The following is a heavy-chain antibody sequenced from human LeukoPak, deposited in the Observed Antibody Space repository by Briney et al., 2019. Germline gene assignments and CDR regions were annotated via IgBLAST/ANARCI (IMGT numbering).Heavy chain of an antibody. J-gene: IGHJ4*02. CDR2: ISGSGRSI. D-gene: IGHD2-21*02. Sequence: GSLRLSCAASGFTFSDYGVNWVRPAPGKGLEWVSSISGSGRSIFYADSVRGRFTITRDNAKNSLYLQMNSLRAEDTAVYYCARDYFYCGGDCFVDYWGQGTLVTVSS. CDR3: ARDYFYCGGDCFVDY. CDR1: GFTFSDYG. V-gene: IGHV3-21*01.